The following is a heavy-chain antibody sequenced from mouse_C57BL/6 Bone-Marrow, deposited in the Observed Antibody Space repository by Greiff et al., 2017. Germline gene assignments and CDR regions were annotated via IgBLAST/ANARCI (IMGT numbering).Heavy chain of an antibody. J-gene: IGHJ3*01. CDR2: LDPSDSYP. Sequence: QVQLQQPGAELVMPGASVKLSCKASGYTFTSYWMHWVKQRPGQGLEWIGELDPSDSYPNYNQKFKGKSTLTVDKSSITAYMQLSSLTSEDSAVYYCARSIYDGYWAYWGQGTLVTVSA. CDR1: GYTFTSYW. V-gene: IGHV1-69*01. D-gene: IGHD2-3*01. CDR3: ARSIYDGYWAY.